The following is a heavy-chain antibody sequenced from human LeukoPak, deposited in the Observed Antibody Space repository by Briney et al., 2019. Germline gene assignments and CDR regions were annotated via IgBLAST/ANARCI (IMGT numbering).Heavy chain of an antibody. CDR2: MGPSSDNI. D-gene: IGHD3-22*01. CDR3: ARVNPTNSGFYTY. V-gene: IGHV3-11*06. CDR1: GFTFSDYF. J-gene: IGHJ1*01. Sequence: PGGSLRLSCAASGFTFSDYFMSWIRQAPEKGLEWLSYMGPSSDNINYADSVKGRFTVSRDNAKNSLYLQMNSLRAEDTAVYYCARVNPTNSGFYTYWGQGTLVTVSS.